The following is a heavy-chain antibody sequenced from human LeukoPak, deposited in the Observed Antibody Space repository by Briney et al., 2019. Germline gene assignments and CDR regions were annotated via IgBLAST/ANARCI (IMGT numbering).Heavy chain of an antibody. CDR3: ARELRRAARPLDY. CDR2: INPNSGGT. CDR1: GYTFTGYY. J-gene: IGHJ4*02. Sequence: ASVKVSCKASGYTFTGYYMHWVRQAPGQGLEWMGWINPNSGGTNYAQKFRGRATMTRDTSISTAYMELSRLRSDDTAVYYCARELRRAARPLDYWGQGTLVTVSS. V-gene: IGHV1-2*02. D-gene: IGHD6-6*01.